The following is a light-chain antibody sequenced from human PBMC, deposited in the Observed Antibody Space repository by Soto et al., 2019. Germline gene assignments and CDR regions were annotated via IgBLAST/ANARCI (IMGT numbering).Light chain of an antibody. V-gene: IGLV1-51*01. Sequence: QSVMTQPPSVSAAPGQTVTIPCSGSSSNIGGNSVSWYQQLPGTAPKLLIYDDNKRPSGIPDRFSGSKSGTSATLGITGFQNGDEADYYCGSWDSSLSAYVFGTGTKVTVL. CDR3: GSWDSSLSAYV. CDR1: SSNIGGNS. CDR2: DDN. J-gene: IGLJ1*01.